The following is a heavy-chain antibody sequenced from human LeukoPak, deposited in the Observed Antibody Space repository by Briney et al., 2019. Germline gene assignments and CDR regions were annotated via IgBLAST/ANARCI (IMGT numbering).Heavy chain of an antibody. V-gene: IGHV3-23*01. CDR1: GFTFRSIA. J-gene: IGHJ4*02. D-gene: IGHD1-1*01. CDR2: IRSNGETV. CDR3: AKGQELDDGVFDS. Sequence: PGGSLRLSCAASGFTFRSIAMSWVRQAPGTGLEWVSAIRSNGETVYNADSVRGRFTISRDNSRQTLFLQMSSLRVEDTATYYCAKGQELDDGVFDSWGQGTLVTVSS.